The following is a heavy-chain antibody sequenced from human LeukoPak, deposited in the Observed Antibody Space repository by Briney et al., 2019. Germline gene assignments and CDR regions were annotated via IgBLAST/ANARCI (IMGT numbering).Heavy chain of an antibody. CDR3: AKSYTMIVVVIPGY. CDR2: IRYDGSNK. D-gene: IGHD3-22*01. J-gene: IGHJ4*02. Sequence: GGSLRLSCAASGFTVSSNYMSWVRQAPGKGLEWVAFIRYDGSNKYYADSVKGRFTISRDNSKNTLYLQMNSLRAEDTAVYYCAKSYTMIVVVIPGYWGQGTLVTVSS. CDR1: GFTVSSNY. V-gene: IGHV3-30*02.